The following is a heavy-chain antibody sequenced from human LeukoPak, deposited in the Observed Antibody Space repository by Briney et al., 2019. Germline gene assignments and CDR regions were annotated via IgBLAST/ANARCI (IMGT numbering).Heavy chain of an antibody. Sequence: GGSLRLSCAASGFTFSDYYMSWIRQAPGKGLEWVSYISSSGSTIYYTDSVKGRFTISRDNAKNSLYLQMNSLRAEDTAVYYCARKAPYCGGDCVVGSISDAFDIWGQGTMVTVSS. V-gene: IGHV3-11*01. CDR2: ISSSGSTI. J-gene: IGHJ3*02. CDR1: GFTFSDYY. CDR3: ARKAPYCGGDCVVGSISDAFDI. D-gene: IGHD2-21*01.